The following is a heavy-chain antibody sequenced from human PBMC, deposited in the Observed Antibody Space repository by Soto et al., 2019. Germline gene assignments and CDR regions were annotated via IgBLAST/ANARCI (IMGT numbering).Heavy chain of an antibody. J-gene: IGHJ4*02. CDR1: GFNFGDYA. D-gene: IGHD6-13*01. CDR3: TRPYSSSWYPDPGHFDY. Sequence: LRLPSTASGFNFGDYAMSWFSQAPGKGLEWVGFIRSKAYGGTTEYAASVKGRFTISRDDSKSIAYLQMNSLKTEDTAVYYFTRPYSSSWYPDPGHFDYWGQGTLVTVSS. CDR2: IRSKAYGGTT. V-gene: IGHV3-49*03.